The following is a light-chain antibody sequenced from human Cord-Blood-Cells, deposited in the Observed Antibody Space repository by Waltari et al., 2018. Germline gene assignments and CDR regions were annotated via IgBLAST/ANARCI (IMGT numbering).Light chain of an antibody. CDR1: SSDVGGYNY. Sequence: QSALTQPPSASGPPGQSVTISCPGTSSDVGGYNYVSWYQQHPGKAPKLMIYEVSKRPSGVPDRFSGSKSGNTASLTVSGLQAEDEADYYCSSYAGSNNFVFGGGTKLTVL. CDR3: SSYAGSNNFV. V-gene: IGLV2-8*01. CDR2: EVS. J-gene: IGLJ2*01.